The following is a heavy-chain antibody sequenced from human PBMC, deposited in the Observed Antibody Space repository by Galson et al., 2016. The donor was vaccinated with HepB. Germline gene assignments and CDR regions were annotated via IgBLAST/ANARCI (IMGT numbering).Heavy chain of an antibody. CDR3: ARGGATPGQWLDNWFDP. J-gene: IGHJ5*02. Sequence: SLRLSCAASGFRFDYIGMGWLRQAPGKGLEWVSGINWSGDTTGYADSVKGRFTISRDNAKNSLLLQMNSLRAEDTAFYYCARGGATPGQWLDNWFDPWGQGTLVSVSS. CDR1: GFRFDYIG. V-gene: IGHV3-20*04. CDR2: INWSGDTT. D-gene: IGHD6-19*01.